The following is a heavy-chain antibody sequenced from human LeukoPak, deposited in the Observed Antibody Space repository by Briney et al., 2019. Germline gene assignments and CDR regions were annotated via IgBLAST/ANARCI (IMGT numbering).Heavy chain of an antibody. CDR3: AREGMTYYYDSSGSYHGPFRGVLDV. CDR2: TRNQVNSYTT. J-gene: IGHJ6*02. V-gene: IGHV3-72*01. D-gene: IGHD3-22*01. CDR1: GFTFSDHY. Sequence: SGGSLRLSCAASGFTFSDHYMDWVRQAPWKGLEWVGRTRNQVNSYTTEYAASVKGRFTISRDASKNSLFLQMNSLKTEDTAVYYCAREGMTYYYDSSGSYHGPFRGVLDVWGQGTTVTVSS.